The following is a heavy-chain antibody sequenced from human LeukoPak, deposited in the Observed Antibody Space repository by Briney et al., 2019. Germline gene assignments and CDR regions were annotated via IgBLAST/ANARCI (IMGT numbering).Heavy chain of an antibody. CDR1: GFTFSSYS. CDR2: ISSSSSYI. Sequence: PGGSLRLSCAASGFTFSSYSMNWVRQAPGKGLEWVSSISSSSSYIYYADSVKGRFTISRDNAKNSLYLQMNSLRAEDTAVYYCARQRSYGDHFYYFDYWGQGTMVTVSS. D-gene: IGHD4-17*01. CDR3: ARQRSYGDHFYYFDY. J-gene: IGHJ4*03. V-gene: IGHV3-21*01.